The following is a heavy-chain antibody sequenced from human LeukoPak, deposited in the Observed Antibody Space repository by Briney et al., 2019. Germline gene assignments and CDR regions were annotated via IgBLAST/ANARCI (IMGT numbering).Heavy chain of an antibody. D-gene: IGHD6-6*01. CDR3: ARSRRMDV. J-gene: IGHJ6*02. V-gene: IGHV3-53*04. CDR2: IYSGGST. CDR1: GFTFSSYS. Sequence: GGSLRLSCAASGFTFSSYSMTWVSQAPGKGLEWVSVIYSGGSTYYADSVKGRFTISRHNSKNTLYLQMNSLRAEDTAVYYCARSRRMDVWGQGTTVTVSS.